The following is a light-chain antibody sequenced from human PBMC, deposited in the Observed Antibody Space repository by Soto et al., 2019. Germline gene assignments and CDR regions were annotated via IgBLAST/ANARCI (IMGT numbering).Light chain of an antibody. Sequence: QSALTQPASVSGSPGQSITISCTGTSSDVGGYKFVSWYQQHPGKAPKLMIYEVSNRPSGVSNRFSVSKSGNTASLTISGLQAEDEADYYCSSYTTSSTRVFGGGTQLTVL. CDR1: SSDVGGYKF. CDR2: EVS. V-gene: IGLV2-14*01. CDR3: SSYTTSSTRV. J-gene: IGLJ3*02.